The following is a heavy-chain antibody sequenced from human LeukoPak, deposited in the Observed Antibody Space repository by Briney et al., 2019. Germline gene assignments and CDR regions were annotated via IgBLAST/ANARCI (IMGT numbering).Heavy chain of an antibody. D-gene: IGHD1-26*01. V-gene: IGHV4-59*08. J-gene: IGHJ4*02. CDR3: ARLVGGSYPYLD. Sequence: KTSGTLSLTCTVSGGSISSYYWSWIRQPPGKGLEWIGYIYYSGSTNYNPSLKSRVTISVDTSKNQFSLKLSSVTAADTAVYYCARLVGGSYPYLDWGQGTLVTVSS. CDR1: GGSISSYY. CDR2: IYYSGST.